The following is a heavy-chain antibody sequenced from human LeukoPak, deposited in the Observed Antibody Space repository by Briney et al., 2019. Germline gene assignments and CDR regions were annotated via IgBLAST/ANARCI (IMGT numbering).Heavy chain of an antibody. J-gene: IGHJ3*02. CDR2: IYYSGST. Sequence: PSQTLSLTCTVSGGSISSGSYYWSWIRQPAVKGLEWIGYIYYSGSTNYNPSLKSRVTISVDTSKNQFSLKLSSVTAADTAVYYCARVRVDSSGYSTSVAFDIWGQGTMVTVSS. CDR3: ARVRVDSSGYSTSVAFDI. V-gene: IGHV4-61*10. D-gene: IGHD3-22*01. CDR1: GGSISSGSYY.